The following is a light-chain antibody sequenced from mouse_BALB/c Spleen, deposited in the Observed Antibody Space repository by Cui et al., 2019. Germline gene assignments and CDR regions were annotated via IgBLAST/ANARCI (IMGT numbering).Light chain of an antibody. CDR1: SSVSY. Sequence: QIVLTQSPAIMSASLGEEITLTCSASSSVSYMHWYQQKSGTSPKLLIYSTSNLASGVPSRFSGSESGTFYSLTISSVEAEDAADYYCHQWSTWTFGGGTKLEIK. V-gene: IGKV4-80*01. CDR3: HQWSTWT. CDR2: STS. J-gene: IGKJ1*01.